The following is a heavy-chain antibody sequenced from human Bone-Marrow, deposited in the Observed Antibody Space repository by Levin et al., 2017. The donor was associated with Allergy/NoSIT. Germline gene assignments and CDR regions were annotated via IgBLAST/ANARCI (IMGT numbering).Heavy chain of an antibody. CDR2: ISRGSNYI. CDR1: GFTFSSYR. D-gene: IGHD2/OR15-2a*01. Sequence: GASVKVSCAASGFTFSSYRMNWVRQAPGKGLEWVSTISRGSNYIDYADSVKGRFTISRDNAKNSLYLQMTSLRAEDTALYYCARDRRDMDNGFYYFWDDLWGQGTQVTVSS. CDR3: ARDRRDMDNGFYYFWDDL. J-gene: IGHJ4*02. V-gene: IGHV3-21*01.